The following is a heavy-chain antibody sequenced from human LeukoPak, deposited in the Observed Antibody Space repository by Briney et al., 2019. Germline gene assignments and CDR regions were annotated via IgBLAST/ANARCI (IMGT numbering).Heavy chain of an antibody. D-gene: IGHD3-16*01. CDR2: INRGGHNT. CDR1: GFTFSGYS. Sequence: GGSLRLSCEASGFTFSGYSMIWVRQAPGEGLEWVSEINRGGHNTYYTDSVKGRFTTSRDNSKNTLFLQMTSLRTEDTAIYYCAIGIDGAFNSWGQGTLVTVSS. V-gene: IGHV3-23*01. CDR3: AIGIDGAFNS. J-gene: IGHJ4*02.